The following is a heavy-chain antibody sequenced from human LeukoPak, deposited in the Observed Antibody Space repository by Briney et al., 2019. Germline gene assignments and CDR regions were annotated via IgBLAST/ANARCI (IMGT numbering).Heavy chain of an antibody. D-gene: IGHD3-3*01. CDR2: IYYSGST. CDR3: ARVPYYDDAFDI. J-gene: IGHJ3*02. V-gene: IGHV4-59*01. CDR1: GDSINSYY. Sequence: SETLSPTCTVSGDSINSYYWSWIRQPPGKGLEWIGYIYYSGSTNYNPSLKSRVTISVDTSKNQFSLKLSSVTAADTAVYYCARVPYYDDAFDIWGQGPMVTVSS.